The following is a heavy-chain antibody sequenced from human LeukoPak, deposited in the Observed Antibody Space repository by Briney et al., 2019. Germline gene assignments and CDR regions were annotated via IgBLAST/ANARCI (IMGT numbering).Heavy chain of an antibody. CDR3: ARDEHGYGDNPPDY. Sequence: ASVKVSCKASGGTFSSYAISWVRQAPGQGLEWMGGIIPIFGTANYAQKFQGRVTITTDESTSTAYLELSSLRSEDTAVYYCARDEHGYGDNPPDYWGQGTLVTVSS. D-gene: IGHD4-17*01. CDR1: GGTFSSYA. CDR2: IIPIFGTA. V-gene: IGHV1-69*05. J-gene: IGHJ4*02.